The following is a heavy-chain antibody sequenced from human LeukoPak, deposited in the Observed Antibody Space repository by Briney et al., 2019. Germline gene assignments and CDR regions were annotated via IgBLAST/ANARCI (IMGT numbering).Heavy chain of an antibody. Sequence: GGSLRLSCAASGFTFSTHNMNWVRQAPGKGLEWVSYISISSTAIYYADSVKGRFTISRDKSKNTLYLQMNSLRAEDTAVYYCARDPTDHYYYYYMDVWGKGTTVTVSS. CDR1: GFTFSTHN. CDR3: ARDPTDHYYYYYMDV. V-gene: IGHV3-48*01. J-gene: IGHJ6*03. CDR2: ISISSTAI.